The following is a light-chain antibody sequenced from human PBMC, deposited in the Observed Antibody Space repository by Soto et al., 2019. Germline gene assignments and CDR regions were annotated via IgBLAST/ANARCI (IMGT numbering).Light chain of an antibody. CDR1: GRDVGAYNF. V-gene: IGLV2-14*01. J-gene: IGLJ1*01. CDR3: YSYTSSSTYV. Sequence: SVLAQPSSLSWSPGQSITLSCSGNGRDVGAYNFVSWYQQHPAKAPKLMIYDVSNRPSGVSDRFSGSKSGNTASLTISGLQAEDEADYYCYSYTSSSTYVFGSGTKVTVL. CDR2: DVS.